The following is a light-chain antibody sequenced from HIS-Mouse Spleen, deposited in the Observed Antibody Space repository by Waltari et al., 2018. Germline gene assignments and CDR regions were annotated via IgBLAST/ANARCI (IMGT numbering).Light chain of an antibody. CDR2: ASS. Sequence: DIHMTQSPSSLSASVGDRVTIKCRASQGNSNYLAWFQQKPGKDTKSLIYASSSFKSVVPSKFSARGSATDFTLTHIRLQPEDSATYYWQQYNSDPLTFGGRTKVEIK. CDR1: QGNSNY. J-gene: IGKJ4*01. V-gene: IGKV1-16*02. CDR3: QQYNSDPLT.